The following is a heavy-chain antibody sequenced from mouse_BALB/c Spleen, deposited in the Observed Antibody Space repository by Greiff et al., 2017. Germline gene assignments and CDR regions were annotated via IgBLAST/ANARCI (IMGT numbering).Heavy chain of an antibody. CDR2: IYPGNSDT. V-gene: IGHV1-5*01. CDR3: TRRGLLRNYFDY. Sequence: VQLQQSGTVLARPGASVKMSCKASGYTFTSYWMHWVKQRPGQGLEWIGAIYPGNSDTSSNQKFKGKAKLTAVTSTSTAYMELSSLTNEDSAVYYCTRRGLLRNYFDYWGQGTTLTVSS. J-gene: IGHJ2*01. CDR1: GYTFTSYW. D-gene: IGHD1-1*01.